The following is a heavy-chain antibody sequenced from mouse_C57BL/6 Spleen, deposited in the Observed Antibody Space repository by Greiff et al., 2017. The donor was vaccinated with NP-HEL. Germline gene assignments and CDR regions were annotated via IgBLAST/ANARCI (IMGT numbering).Heavy chain of an antibody. V-gene: IGHV10-1*01. CDR3: RSYYYGSSYKYFDV. CDR1: GFSFNTYA. CDR2: IRSKSNNYAT. D-gene: IGHD1-1*01. Sequence: EVHLVESGGGLVQPKGSLKLSCAASGFSFNTYAMNWVRQAPGKGLEWVARIRSKSNNYATYYADSVKDRFTISRDDSESMLYLQMNNLKTEDTAMYYCRSYYYGSSYKYFDVWGTGTTVTVSS. J-gene: IGHJ1*03.